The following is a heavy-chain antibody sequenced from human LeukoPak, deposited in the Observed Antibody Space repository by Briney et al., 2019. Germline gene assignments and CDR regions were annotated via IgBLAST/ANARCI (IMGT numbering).Heavy chain of an antibody. CDR2: IYYSGST. Sequence: PSESLSLTCTVSGGSISTYYWSWIRQPPGKGLEWIGSIYYSGSTYYNPSLKSRVTMSVDTSKNQFSLKLSSVTAADTAVYYCARDSSGYLFDYWGQGTLVTVSS. CDR3: ARDSSGYLFDY. D-gene: IGHD3-22*01. J-gene: IGHJ4*02. CDR1: GGSISTYY. V-gene: IGHV4-39*07.